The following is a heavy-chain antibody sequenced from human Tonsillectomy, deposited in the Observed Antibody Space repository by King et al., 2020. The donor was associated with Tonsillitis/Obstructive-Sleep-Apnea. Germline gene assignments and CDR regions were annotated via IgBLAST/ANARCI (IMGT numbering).Heavy chain of an antibody. CDR3: ARGDDFWSGYSRYYMDV. Sequence: VQLVESGGGVVQPARSLRLSCAASGFTFSSYVMHWVRQAPGKGLEWVGVISYDGSNKYYADSVKGRFTISRDNSKNTLYLQMNSLRAEDTAVYYCARGDDFWSGYSRYYMDVWGKGTTVTVSS. CDR2: ISYDGSNK. J-gene: IGHJ6*03. CDR1: GFTFSSYV. V-gene: IGHV3-30*04. D-gene: IGHD3-3*01.